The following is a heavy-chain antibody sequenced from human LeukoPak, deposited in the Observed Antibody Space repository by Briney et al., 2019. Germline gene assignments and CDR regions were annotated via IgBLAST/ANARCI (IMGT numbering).Heavy chain of an antibody. CDR3: ATDQAWQLHQ. D-gene: IGHD2-15*01. CDR1: GYRFTGYY. CDR2: ISYDGSSR. V-gene: IGHV3-30-3*01. J-gene: IGHJ4*02. Sequence: SCKASGYRFTGYYMHWVRRAPGKGLEWVAIISYDGSSRFYADSVKGRFTISRDNSKNTLDLQMNSLRPDDTAVYYCATDQAWQLHQWGPGTAVIVSS.